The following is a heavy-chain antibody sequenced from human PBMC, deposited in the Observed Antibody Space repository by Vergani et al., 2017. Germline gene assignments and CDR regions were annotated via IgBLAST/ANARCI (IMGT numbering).Heavy chain of an antibody. CDR2: ISYDGSNK. CDR1: GFTFSSYA. CDR3: AREREDATYNWFDP. Sequence: QVQLVESGGGVVQPGRSLRLSCAASGFTFSSYAMHWVRQAPGKGLEWVAVISYDGSNKYYADSVKGRFTISRDNSKNTLYLQMNSLRAEDTAVYYCAREREDATYNWFDPWGQGTLVTVSS. V-gene: IGHV3-30-3*01. J-gene: IGHJ5*02. D-gene: IGHD5-12*01.